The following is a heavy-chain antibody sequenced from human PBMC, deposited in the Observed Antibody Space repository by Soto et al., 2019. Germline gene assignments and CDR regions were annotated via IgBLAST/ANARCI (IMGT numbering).Heavy chain of an antibody. CDR3: ARELLWSRYLDY. Sequence: QVQLVESGGGVVQPGRSLRLSCAASGFIFSNYVMYWVRQAPGKGLEWVAFMSYYGTNKYYADSVKGRFTISRDNSTNSLYLKIHNLRTEHTGIYYCARELLWSRYLDYWGQGTLVTVSS. J-gene: IGHJ4*02. V-gene: IGHV3-30-3*01. CDR1: GFIFSNYV. D-gene: IGHD3-10*01. CDR2: MSYYGTNK.